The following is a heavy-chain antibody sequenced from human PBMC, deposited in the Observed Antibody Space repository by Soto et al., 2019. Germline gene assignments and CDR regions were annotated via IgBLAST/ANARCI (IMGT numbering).Heavy chain of an antibody. CDR3: AGQGAVPGTLDY. D-gene: IGHD6-19*01. CDR2: IYYSGST. CDR1: GGSISSDY. V-gene: IGHV4-59*01. J-gene: IGHJ4*02. Sequence: SETLSLTCTVSGGSISSDYWSWIRQPPGKGLEWIGYIYYSGSTNYNPSLQSRVTISVDTSKNQFSLKLTSVTAADTAVYYCAGQGAVPGTLDYWGQGTLVTVSS.